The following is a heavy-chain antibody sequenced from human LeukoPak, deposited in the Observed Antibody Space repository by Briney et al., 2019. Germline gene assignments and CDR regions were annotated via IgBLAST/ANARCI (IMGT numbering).Heavy chain of an antibody. CDR3: AKDGFGSGGLDLLWLDY. Sequence: PGGSLRLSCAASGFTFSSHAMSWVRQAPGKGLEWVSAVSGSGGSTKYADSVKGRFTISRDNSKNTLYLQMNSLRVEDTAVYYCAKDGFGSGGLDLLWLDYWGRGTLVTVSS. V-gene: IGHV3-23*01. D-gene: IGHD2-2*01. J-gene: IGHJ4*02. CDR1: GFTFSSHA. CDR2: VSGSGGST.